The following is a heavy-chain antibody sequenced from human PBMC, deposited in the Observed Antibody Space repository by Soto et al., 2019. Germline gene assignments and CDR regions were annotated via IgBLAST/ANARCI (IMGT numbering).Heavy chain of an antibody. Sequence: TETLSLTCTVSGGSVSSGSYYWSWIRQPPGKGLEWIGYIYSSGSTNYNPSLESRVTISVDTSKNQFSLKLSSVTAADTAVYYCARDTYNYGSDWFDPWGQGNLVTVSS. CDR1: GGSVSSGSYY. D-gene: IGHD3-10*01. J-gene: IGHJ5*02. CDR2: IYSSGST. CDR3: ARDTYNYGSDWFDP. V-gene: IGHV4-61*01.